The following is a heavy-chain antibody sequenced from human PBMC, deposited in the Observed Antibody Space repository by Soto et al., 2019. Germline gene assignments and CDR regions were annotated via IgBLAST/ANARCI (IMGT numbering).Heavy chain of an antibody. CDR2: INPNSGDT. CDR1: GYTFTGYY. V-gene: IGHV1-2*02. D-gene: IGHD6-13*01. CDR3: ATSAGTGWLAWFDP. J-gene: IGHJ5*02. Sequence: ASVKVSCKASGYTFTGYYMHWVRQAPGQGLEWMGCINPNSGDTNYAQKFQGRVTMTEDTSTDTAYMELSSLRSEDTAVYYCATSAGTGWLAWFDPWGQGTLVTVSS.